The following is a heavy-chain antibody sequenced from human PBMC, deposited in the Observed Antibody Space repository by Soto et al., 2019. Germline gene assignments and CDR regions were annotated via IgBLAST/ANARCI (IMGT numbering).Heavy chain of an antibody. CDR3: AKDNRYYDSSGSYYFDY. J-gene: IGHJ4*02. V-gene: IGHV3-66*01. D-gene: IGHD3-22*01. Sequence: GGSLRLSCAASGFTVSSNYMSWVRQAPGKGLEWVSVIYSGGSKYYADSVKGRFTISRDNSKNTVYLQMNSLRAEDTAVYYCAKDNRYYDSSGSYYFDYWGQGTLVTVYS. CDR1: GFTVSSNY. CDR2: IYSGGSK.